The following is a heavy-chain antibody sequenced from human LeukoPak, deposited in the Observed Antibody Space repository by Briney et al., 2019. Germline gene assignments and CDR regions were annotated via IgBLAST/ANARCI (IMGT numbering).Heavy chain of an antibody. D-gene: IGHD3-22*01. J-gene: IGHJ5*02. Sequence: SQTLSLTCTVSGGSISSGGYYWSWIRQHPGKGLEWIGYIYYSGSTYYNPSLKSRVTISVDTSKNQFSLKLSSVTAADTAVYYCASKADYYDSSGYESWGQGTLVTVSS. V-gene: IGHV4-31*03. CDR1: GGSISSGGYY. CDR3: ASKADYYDSSGYES. CDR2: IYYSGST.